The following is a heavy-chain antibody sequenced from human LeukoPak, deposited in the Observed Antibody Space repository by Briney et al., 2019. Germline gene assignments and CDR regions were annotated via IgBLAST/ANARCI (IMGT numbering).Heavy chain of an antibody. CDR2: IWYDGNNK. CDR1: GXTFSSYG. J-gene: IGHJ3*02. CDR3: AREKADGFDI. V-gene: IGHV3-33*08. Sequence: GGSLRLSCAASGXTFSSYGMHWVRQAPGKGLEWVAVIWYDGNNKYYADSVKGRFAVSRDNSKNTLYLQMNSLRAEDTAVYYCAREKADGFDIWGQGTMVTVSS.